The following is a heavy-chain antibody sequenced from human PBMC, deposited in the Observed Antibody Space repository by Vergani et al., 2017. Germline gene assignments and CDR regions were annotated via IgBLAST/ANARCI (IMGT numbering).Heavy chain of an antibody. Sequence: QVQLVESGGGVVQPGRSLRISCAASGFSFSSSGMHWVRQAPGKGLEWVAVIWYDGSNKYYADSVKGRFTISRDNSKNTLYLQMNSLRAEDTAVYYCARVSDSSGYYGLFYWGQGTLVIVSS. CDR1: GFSFSSSG. J-gene: IGHJ4*02. CDR2: IWYDGSNK. V-gene: IGHV3-33*01. D-gene: IGHD3-22*01. CDR3: ARVSDSSGYYGLFY.